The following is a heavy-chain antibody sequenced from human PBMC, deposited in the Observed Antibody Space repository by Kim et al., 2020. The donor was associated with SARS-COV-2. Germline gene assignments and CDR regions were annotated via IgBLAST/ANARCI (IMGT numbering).Heavy chain of an antibody. V-gene: IGHV3-23*01. D-gene: IGHD3-10*01. CDR2: LTTGVGIT. J-gene: IGHJ3*01. Sequence: GGSLRLSCAASGFTLSSSAVSWVRQAPGKGLEWVSRLTTGVGITDYADSVKGQVTIARDNSKNTVYLQMNSLSAEDTAIYYCAKVDRYGSGIFSGGQGTRVTVYS. CDR1: GFTLSSSA. CDR3: AKVDRYGSGIFS.